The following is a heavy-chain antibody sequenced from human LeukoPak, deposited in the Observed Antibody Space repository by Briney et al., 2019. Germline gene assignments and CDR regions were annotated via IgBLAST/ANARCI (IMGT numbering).Heavy chain of an antibody. CDR1: GYTFTSYD. V-gene: IGHV1-8*03. D-gene: IGHD3-3*01. J-gene: IGHJ6*03. CDR3: ARVMEYYDFWSGYYYYYMDV. Sequence: ASVKVSCKASGYTFTSYDINWVRQATGQGLEWMGWMNPNSGNTGYAQKFQGRVTITRNTSISTAYMELSSLRSEDTAVYYCARVMEYYDFWSGYYYYYMDVWGKGTTVTVS. CDR2: MNPNSGNT.